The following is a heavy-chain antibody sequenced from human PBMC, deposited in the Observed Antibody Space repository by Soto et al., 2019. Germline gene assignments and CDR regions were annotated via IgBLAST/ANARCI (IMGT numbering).Heavy chain of an antibody. CDR3: GRMGIDL. CDR1: GYTISTYG. CDR2: MSYDGTNQ. D-gene: IGHD7-27*01. J-gene: IGHJ5*02. V-gene: IGHV3-30*03. Sequence: QVQLVESGGGVVQPGRSLRLSCAASGYTISTYGMHWVRQAPGKGLEWVAVMSYDGTNQYYADSVKGRFTISRDNSKNTLYLQMNSLRAEDTAVYYCGRMGIDLWGQGTLVTVSS.